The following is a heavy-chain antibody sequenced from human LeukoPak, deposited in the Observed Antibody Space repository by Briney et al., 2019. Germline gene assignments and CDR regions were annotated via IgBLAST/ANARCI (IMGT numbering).Heavy chain of an antibody. CDR3: ARVKRDCSGGSCYSYDY. V-gene: IGHV3-23*01. J-gene: IGHJ4*02. Sequence: GGSPRLSCAASGFTFSSYAMSWVRQAPGKGLEWVSAISGSGGSTYYADSVKGRFAISRDNSKNTLYLQMNSLRAEDTAVYYCARVKRDCSGGSCYSYDYWGQGTLVTVSS. CDR2: ISGSGGST. D-gene: IGHD2-15*01. CDR1: GFTFSSYA.